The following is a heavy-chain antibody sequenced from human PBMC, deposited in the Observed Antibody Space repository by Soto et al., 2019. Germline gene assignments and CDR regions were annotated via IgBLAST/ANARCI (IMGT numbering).Heavy chain of an antibody. Sequence: QVQLVQSGAEVKKPGSSVKVSCEASGATLDTFINYGITWVRRAPGQGLEWMGGIIPVFGTAHYAQKFQGRNTISEDESTRTAYMELSSLRSEDTAVYYCARGEATKIVVGMYDALEMWGQGTMVTVSS. CDR3: ARGEATKIVVGMYDALEM. V-gene: IGHV1-69*12. J-gene: IGHJ3*02. CDR2: IIPVFGTA. D-gene: IGHD3-22*01. CDR1: GATLDTFINYG.